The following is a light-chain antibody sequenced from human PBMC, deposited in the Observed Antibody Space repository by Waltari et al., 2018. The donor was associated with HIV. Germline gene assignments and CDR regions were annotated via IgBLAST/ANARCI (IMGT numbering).Light chain of an antibody. CDR3: QQSFTLPLT. CDR1: QIITSH. V-gene: IGKV1-39*01. Sequence: DIQMTQSPSSLSASVGDRVTLTCRASQIITSHLNWYQLRPGKAPKLLIYAASSLESGVPSRFSGSGSGTDYTLTISSLQPEDFATYYCQQSFTLPLTFGPGTKVDIK. CDR2: AAS. J-gene: IGKJ3*01.